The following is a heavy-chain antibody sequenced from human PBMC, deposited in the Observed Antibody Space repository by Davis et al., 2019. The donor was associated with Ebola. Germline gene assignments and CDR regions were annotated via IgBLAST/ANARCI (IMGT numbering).Heavy chain of an antibody. CDR2: ISGDGGST. D-gene: IGHD5-12*01. CDR1: GFTFDDYA. CDR3: AKQGYSGYDHYYYYGMEV. V-gene: IGHV3-43*02. Sequence: PGGSLRLSCAASGFTFDDYAMHWVRQAPGKGLEWVCLISGDGGSTYSADSVKGRFTISRDNSKNSLYLQMNSLRTEDTALYYCAKQGYSGYDHYYYYGMEVWGQGTTVTVSS. J-gene: IGHJ6*02.